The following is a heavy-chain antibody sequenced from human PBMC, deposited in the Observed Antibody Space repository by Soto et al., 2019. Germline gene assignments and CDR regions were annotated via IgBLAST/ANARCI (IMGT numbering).Heavy chain of an antibody. D-gene: IGHD6-13*01. CDR3: AILPLAAAGRYYGMDV. J-gene: IGHJ6*02. V-gene: IGHV1-2*02. Sequence: ASVKVSCKASGYTFTGYYMHWVRQAPGQGLEWMGWINPNSGGTNYAQKFQGRVTMTRDTSISTAYMELSRLRSDDTAVYYCAILPLAAAGRYYGMDVWGQGSTVTVSS. CDR1: GYTFTGYY. CDR2: INPNSGGT.